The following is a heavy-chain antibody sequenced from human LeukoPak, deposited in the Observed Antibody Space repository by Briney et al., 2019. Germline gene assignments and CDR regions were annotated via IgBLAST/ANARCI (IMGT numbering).Heavy chain of an antibody. V-gene: IGHV4-34*01. CDR1: GGSFSGYY. CDR2: INHSGST. J-gene: IGHJ6*02. Sequence: SETLSLTCAVYGGSFSGYYWSWIRQPPGKGLEWIGEINHSGSTNYNPSLKSRVTISVDTSKNQFSLKLSSVTAADTAVYYCARGISSYYYYGMDVWGQGTTVTVSS. D-gene: IGHD6-6*01. CDR3: ARGISSYYYYGMDV.